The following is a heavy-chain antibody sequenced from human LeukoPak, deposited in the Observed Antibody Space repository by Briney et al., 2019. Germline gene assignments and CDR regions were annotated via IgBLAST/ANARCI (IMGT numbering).Heavy chain of an antibody. CDR1: EFSMSSNY. Sequence: GGSLRLSCVASEFSMSSNYMSWVRQAPGKGLEWVSVIYNGDITYYADSVEGRFTISRDNSKNTLYLQMNSLRAEDTAVYFCARGQGSGNYLNLYFFYLDVWGKGTTVTISS. V-gene: IGHV3-66*01. CDR2: IYNGDIT. CDR3: ARGQGSGNYLNLYFFYLDV. J-gene: IGHJ6*03. D-gene: IGHD3-22*01.